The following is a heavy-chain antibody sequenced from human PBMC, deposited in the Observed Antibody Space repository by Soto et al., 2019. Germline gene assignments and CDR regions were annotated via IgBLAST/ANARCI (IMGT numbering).Heavy chain of an antibody. D-gene: IGHD3-22*01. Sequence: SETLSLTCAVYGGSFRGYYWSWIRQPPGKGLEWIGEINHSGSTNYNPSLKSRVTISVDTSKNQFSLKLSSVTAADTAVYYCARSSGYYDSSGYLFDYWGQGTLVTVS. CDR1: GGSFRGYY. CDR2: INHSGST. J-gene: IGHJ4*02. CDR3: ARSSGYYDSSGYLFDY. V-gene: IGHV4-34*01.